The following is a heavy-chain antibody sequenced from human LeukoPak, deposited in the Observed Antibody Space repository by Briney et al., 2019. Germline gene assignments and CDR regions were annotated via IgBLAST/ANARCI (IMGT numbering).Heavy chain of an antibody. J-gene: IGHJ3*02. CDR2: IRDRVNSYTT. V-gene: IGHV3-72*01. Sequence: GGSLRLSCAASGFTFSDHYMDWVRQAPGKGLEWVGRIRDRVNSYTTEFAASVKGRFTISRDDSKNSLFLQMNSLRAEDTAVYYCARVGRLWFGVYAFDIWGQGTMVTVSS. D-gene: IGHD3-10*01. CDR3: ARVGRLWFGVYAFDI. CDR1: GFTFSDHY.